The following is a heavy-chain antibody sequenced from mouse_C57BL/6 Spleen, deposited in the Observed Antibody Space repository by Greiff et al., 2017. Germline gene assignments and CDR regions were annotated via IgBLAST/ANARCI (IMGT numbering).Heavy chain of an antibody. CDR1: GYSITSGYY. V-gene: IGHV3-6*01. D-gene: IGHD1-2*01. CDR3: ARDYYGDY. Sequence: EVQLVESGPGLVKPSQSLSLTCSVTGYSITSGYYWNWIRQFPGNKLEWMGYISYDGSNNYNPSLKNRISITRDTSKNQFFLKLNSVTTEDTATYYCARDYYGDYWGQGTTLTVSS. CDR2: ISYDGSN. J-gene: IGHJ2*01.